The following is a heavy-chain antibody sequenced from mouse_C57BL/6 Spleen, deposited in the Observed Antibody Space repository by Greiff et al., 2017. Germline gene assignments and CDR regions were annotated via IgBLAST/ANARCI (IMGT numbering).Heavy chain of an antibody. Sequence: QVQLQQSGAELVKPGASVKLSCKASGYTFTEYTIHWVKQRSGQGLEWIGWFYPGSGSIKYNEKFKDKATLTADKSSSTVYMALSRLTSEDSAVYFCARHVHDYDGGVYAMDYWGQGTSVTVSS. V-gene: IGHV1-62-2*01. J-gene: IGHJ4*01. CDR2: FYPGSGSI. CDR1: GYTFTEYT. CDR3: ARHVHDYDGGVYAMDY. D-gene: IGHD2-4*01.